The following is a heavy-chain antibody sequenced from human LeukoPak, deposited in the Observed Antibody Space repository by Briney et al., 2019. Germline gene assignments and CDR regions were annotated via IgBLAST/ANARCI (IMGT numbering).Heavy chain of an antibody. J-gene: IGHJ4*02. D-gene: IGHD5-12*01. Sequence: GGSLRLSCAASGFSLSTYAMTWVRQAPGRGLDWVSEIRASGGRTFYADSVKGRFTISRDNSKNMLYLQMNSLTADDTAVYYCAPLAATTDYWGQGTLVTVSS. V-gene: IGHV3-23*01. CDR3: APLAATTDY. CDR1: GFSLSTYA. CDR2: IRASGGRT.